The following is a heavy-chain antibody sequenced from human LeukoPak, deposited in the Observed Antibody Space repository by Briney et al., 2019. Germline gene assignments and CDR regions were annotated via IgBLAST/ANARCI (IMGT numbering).Heavy chain of an antibody. CDR3: ARRGDYGNRADDAFDL. CDR2: IDYSGSS. V-gene: IGHV4-39*01. J-gene: IGHJ3*01. D-gene: IGHD4/OR15-4a*01. CDR1: GASISSGRYF. Sequence: PSETLSLTCNVSGASISSGRYFWGWIRPSPGKGLEWIGSIDYSGSSYWNPSLQSRVTIYEDTSKNQFSLYLSSVTAADTAVYYCARRGDYGNRADDAFDLWGQGTMVTVSS.